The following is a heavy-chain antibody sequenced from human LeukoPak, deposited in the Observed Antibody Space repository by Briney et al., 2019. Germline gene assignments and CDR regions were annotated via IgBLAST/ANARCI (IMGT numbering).Heavy chain of an antibody. CDR3: AKDPPRRDFWSGHNWFDP. CDR1: GFTFSSYA. D-gene: IGHD3-3*01. CDR2: ISGSGGST. Sequence: PGGSLRLSYAASGFTFSSYAMSWVRQAPGKGLEWVSAISGSGGSTCYADSVKGRFTISRDNSKNTLYLQMNSLRAEDTAVYYCAKDPPRRDFWSGHNWFDPWGQGTLVTVSS. J-gene: IGHJ5*02. V-gene: IGHV3-23*01.